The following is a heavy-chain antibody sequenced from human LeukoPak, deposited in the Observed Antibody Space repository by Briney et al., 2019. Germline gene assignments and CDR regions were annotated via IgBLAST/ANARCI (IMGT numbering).Heavy chain of an antibody. D-gene: IGHD3-9*01. CDR3: ARVRKQHYDILTGYYSPLVYYYMDV. Sequence: SETLSLTCAVSGGSISSSNWWSWVRQPPGKGLEWIGEIYHSGSTNYNPSLKSRVTMSVDTSKNQFSLKLSSVTAADTAVYYCARVRKQHYDILTGYYSPLVYYYMDVWGKGTTVTISS. CDR1: GGSISSSNW. V-gene: IGHV4-4*02. J-gene: IGHJ6*03. CDR2: IYHSGST.